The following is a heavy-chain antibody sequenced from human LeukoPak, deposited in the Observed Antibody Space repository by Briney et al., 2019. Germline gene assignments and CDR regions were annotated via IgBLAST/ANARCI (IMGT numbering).Heavy chain of an antibody. CDR3: ARNYFQGVPGVY. CDR2: ISSGGSYT. V-gene: IGHV3-11*03. J-gene: IGHJ4*02. D-gene: IGHD3-10*01. Sequence: GGSLRLSCAGSGFTFSDYYMSWIRQAPGKGLEWVSYISSGGSYTNFADSVKGRFTISRDNAKNSLYLQMNSLRADDTAVYYCARNYFQGVPGVYWGQGTLVTVFS. CDR1: GFTFSDYY.